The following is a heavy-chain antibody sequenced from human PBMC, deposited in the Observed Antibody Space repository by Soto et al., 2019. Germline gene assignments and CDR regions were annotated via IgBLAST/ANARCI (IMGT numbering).Heavy chain of an antibody. CDR2: INHSGST. J-gene: IGHJ6*02. CDR1: SGSFSGYY. V-gene: IGHV4-34*01. Sequence: WETLSLTCAVYSGSFSGYYWSWIRQPPGKGLEWIGEINHSGSTNYNPSLKSRVTISVDTSKNQFSLKLSSVTAADTAVYYCARGPVHDYYYYYGMDVWGQGTTVTVSS. CDR3: ARGPVHDYYYYYGMDV.